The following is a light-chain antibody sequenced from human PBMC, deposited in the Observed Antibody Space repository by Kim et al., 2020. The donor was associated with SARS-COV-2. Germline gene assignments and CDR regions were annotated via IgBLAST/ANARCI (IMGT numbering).Light chain of an antibody. V-gene: IGKV3-20*01. Sequence: SPGERATLSCRASQSVSSTFLAWYQQQPGQAPRRLIFATSSRAIGIPNRFKGSGSGTDFTLTISRLEPEVFAMYYCQYYDSSRWTFGQGTKVDIK. CDR3: QYYDSSRWT. CDR2: ATS. J-gene: IGKJ1*01. CDR1: QSVSSTF.